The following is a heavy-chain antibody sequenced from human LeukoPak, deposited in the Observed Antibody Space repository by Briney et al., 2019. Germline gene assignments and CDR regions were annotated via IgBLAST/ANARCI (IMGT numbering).Heavy chain of an antibody. V-gene: IGHV4-39*02. CDR2: IYYSGST. D-gene: IGHD6-19*01. J-gene: IGHJ4*02. CDR3: AREAKDQQW. Sequence: SETLSLTCTVSGGSISSSSYYWGWIRQPPGKGLEWIGSIYYSGSTYYNPSLKSRVTISVDTSKNQFSLKLSSVTAADTAVYYCAREAKDQQWWGQGTLVTVSS. CDR1: GGSISSSSYY.